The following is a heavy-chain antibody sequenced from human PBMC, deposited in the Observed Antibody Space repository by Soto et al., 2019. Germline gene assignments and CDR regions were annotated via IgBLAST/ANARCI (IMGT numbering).Heavy chain of an antibody. V-gene: IGHV3-23*01. CDR2: ISGSGGST. CDR3: ARDVGLQHDTGYYDFWSAKNNWFDS. CDR1: GFTFSSYA. Sequence: GGSLRLSCAASGFTFSSYAMTWVRQAPGKGLEWVSAISGSGGSTYYADSVKGRFTISRDNSKNTLYLQMNSLRAEDTAVYYCARDVGLQHDTGYYDFWSAKNNWFDSWGQGTLVTVSS. D-gene: IGHD3-3*01. J-gene: IGHJ5*01.